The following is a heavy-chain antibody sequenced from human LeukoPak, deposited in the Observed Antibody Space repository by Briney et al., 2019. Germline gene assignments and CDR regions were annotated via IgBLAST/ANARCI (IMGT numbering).Heavy chain of an antibody. Sequence: SETLSLTCAVYGESFSGYSWIWIRQSPGKGLEWIGEINLGGSTNYNPSLKSRVTISLHTSKNQFSLNLTSVTAADTSVYYCARAGPQYDSSGYYYYYGMDVWGQGTTVTVSS. CDR1: GESFSGYS. CDR2: INLGGST. V-gene: IGHV4-34*01. J-gene: IGHJ6*02. CDR3: ARAGPQYDSSGYYYYYGMDV. D-gene: IGHD3-22*01.